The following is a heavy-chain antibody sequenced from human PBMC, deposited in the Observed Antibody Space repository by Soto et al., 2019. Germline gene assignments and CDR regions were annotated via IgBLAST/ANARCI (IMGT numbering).Heavy chain of an antibody. J-gene: IGHJ5*02. D-gene: IGHD5-12*01. CDR2: IIPIFGTA. CDR3: GGVRWLQMGYNWFDP. V-gene: IGHV1-69*12. CDR1: GGTFSSYA. Sequence: QVQLVQSGAEVKKPGSSVKVSCKASGGTFSSYAISWVRQAPGQGLEWMGGIIPIFGTANYAQKFQGRVTITADESTSHAYMGPRSLRFEDKAVYYWGGVRWLQMGYNWFDPWGQGTLVTVSS.